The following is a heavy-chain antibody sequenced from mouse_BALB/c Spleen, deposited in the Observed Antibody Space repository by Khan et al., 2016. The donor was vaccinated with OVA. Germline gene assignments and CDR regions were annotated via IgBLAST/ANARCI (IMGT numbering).Heavy chain of an antibody. CDR2: ISTYSGST. CDR3: ARETYYGNYVGFAY. V-gene: IGHV1S137*01. CDR1: GYTFTDYA. J-gene: IGHJ3*01. D-gene: IGHD2-10*01. Sequence: QVQLQQSGPELVRPGVSVKISCKGSGYTFTDYAMHWVKQSHAKSLEWIGLISTYSGSTNYNQNFKGKATMTVDTSSSTAYLDLARLTSEDSAIXYCARETYYGNYVGFAYWGQGTLVTVSA.